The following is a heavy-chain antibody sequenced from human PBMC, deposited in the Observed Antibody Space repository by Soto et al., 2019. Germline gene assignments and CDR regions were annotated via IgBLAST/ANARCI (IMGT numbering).Heavy chain of an antibody. CDR3: AIASSSWSGALNYFDY. Sequence: VKVSCKASGCSFTSYDSNWVRQAPGQGLEWMGWMNPNSGNTGYAQKFQCRVTMTRNTSISTAYMELSSLRSEDTAVYYCAIASSSWSGALNYFDYWGQGTLVTVSS. J-gene: IGHJ4*02. CDR1: GCSFTSYD. D-gene: IGHD6-13*01. V-gene: IGHV1-8*01. CDR2: MNPNSGNT.